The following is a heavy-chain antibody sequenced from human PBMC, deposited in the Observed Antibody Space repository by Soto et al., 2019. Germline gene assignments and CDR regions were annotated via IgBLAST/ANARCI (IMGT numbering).Heavy chain of an antibody. Sequence: QVQLVQSGAAVKKPGASVKVSCKASGYPFTDYGIHWVRQAPGQGLEWVGWISSYNGRTNYAQRLQGRVTMTTDTTTNTAYMELRRLRSDDSAVYYCARRYGDPSSAAGLASWGQGTLFTVS. J-gene: IGHJ5*01. CDR3: ARRYGDPSSAAGLAS. CDR1: GYPFTDYG. CDR2: ISSYNGRT. D-gene: IGHD4-17*01. V-gene: IGHV1-18*04.